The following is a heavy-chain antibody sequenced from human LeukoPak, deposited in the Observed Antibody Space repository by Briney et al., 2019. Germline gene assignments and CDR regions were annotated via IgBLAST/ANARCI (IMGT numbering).Heavy chain of an antibody. V-gene: IGHV3-21*01. CDR3: ARESATSSFSFDS. Sequence: PGGSLRLSCAASGFDFSSYTMNWVRQAPGKGLEWVSSISASSAYIFYADSVKGRFTASRDNAKSSLFLQMDRLSVEDTAVYYCARESATSSFSFDSWGQGVLVPVSS. CDR1: GFDFSSYT. D-gene: IGHD5-24*01. J-gene: IGHJ4*02. CDR2: ISASSAYI.